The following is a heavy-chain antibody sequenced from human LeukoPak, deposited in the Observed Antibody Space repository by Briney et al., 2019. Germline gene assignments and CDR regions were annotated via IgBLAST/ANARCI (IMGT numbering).Heavy chain of an antibody. CDR2: ISSSSSTI. J-gene: IGHJ2*01. CDR1: GFTFSSYS. V-gene: IGHV3-48*04. CDR3: AREATTVTTGSYWYFDL. Sequence: PGGSLRLSCAASGFTFSSYSMNWVRQAPGKGLEWVSYISSSSSTIYYADSVKGRFTISRDNAKNSLYLQMNSLRAEDTAVYYCAREATTVTTGSYWYFDLWGRGTLVTVSS. D-gene: IGHD4-17*01.